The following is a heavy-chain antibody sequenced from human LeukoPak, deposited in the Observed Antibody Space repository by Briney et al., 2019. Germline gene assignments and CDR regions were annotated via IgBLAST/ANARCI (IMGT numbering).Heavy chain of an antibody. Sequence: PGGSLRLSCAASGFTFSSYAMSWVRQAPGKGLEWVSAISGSGGSTYYADSVKGRFTISRDNSKNTLYLQMNSLRAEDTAVYYCAEASNSGWYTNFDYWGQGTLVTVSS. CDR2: ISGSGGST. V-gene: IGHV3-23*01. J-gene: IGHJ4*02. D-gene: IGHD6-19*01. CDR3: AEASNSGWYTNFDY. CDR1: GFTFSSYA.